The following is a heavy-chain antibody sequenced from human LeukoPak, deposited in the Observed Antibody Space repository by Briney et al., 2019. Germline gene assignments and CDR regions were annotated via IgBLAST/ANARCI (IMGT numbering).Heavy chain of an antibody. CDR3: ARHHEPSDCSSTSCYDDAFDI. CDR2: IYYSGST. D-gene: IGHD2-2*01. V-gene: IGHV4-61*05. Sequence: SETLSLTCTVSGGSISSSSYYWGWIRQPPGKGLEWIGYIYYSGSTNYNPSLKSRVTISVDTSENQFSLKLSSVTAADTAVYYCARHHEPSDCSSTSCYDDAFDIWGQGTMVTVSS. CDR1: GGSISSSSYY. J-gene: IGHJ3*02.